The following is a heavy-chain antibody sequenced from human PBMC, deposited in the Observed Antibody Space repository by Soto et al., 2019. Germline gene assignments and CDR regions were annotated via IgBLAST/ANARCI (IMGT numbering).Heavy chain of an antibody. Sequence: SETLSLTCPVSCGSITIGGYYWSLIRQHPAKGLEWIGSIYYSGSSYYNPSLKSRVTISVDTSKNQFSLKLSSVTAADRAVYYCARGVGQWLAANWGQGTLVTVSS. J-gene: IGHJ4*02. D-gene: IGHD6-19*01. CDR3: ARGVGQWLAAN. CDR1: CGSITIGGYY. CDR2: IYYSGSS. V-gene: IGHV4-31*03.